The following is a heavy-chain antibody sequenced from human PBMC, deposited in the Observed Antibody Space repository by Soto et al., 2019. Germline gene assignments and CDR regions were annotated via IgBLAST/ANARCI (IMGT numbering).Heavy chain of an antibody. J-gene: IGHJ4*02. CDR1: GFSFVDYE. Sequence: GGSLRLSCTASGFSFVDYEMSWFRQAPGKGLEGVGFIRLKSPGGTTEYATSVKGRFTISRDNSKSIAYLQMNSRKTDETAVYDFYRPYTSGPPVRDYGGKGTLVTVSS. CDR3: YRPYTSGPPVRDY. D-gene: IGHD6-19*01. V-gene: IGHV3-49*03. CDR2: IRLKSPGGTT.